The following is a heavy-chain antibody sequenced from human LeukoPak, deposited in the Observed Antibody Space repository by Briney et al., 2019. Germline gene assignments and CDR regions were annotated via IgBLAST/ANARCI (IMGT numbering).Heavy chain of an antibody. D-gene: IGHD5-18*01. CDR3: ARDQPDTAFDY. V-gene: IGHV3-21*01. CDR2: ISISSTYR. J-gene: IGHJ4*02. Sequence: GGSLRLSCAASGFTFGTYTMNWVRQAPGKGLEWVSTISISSTYRYYADSVKGRFTMSRDNAKNSLFLQMNSLRAEDTAVYYCARDQPDTAFDYWGQGTLVTVSS. CDR1: GFTFGTYT.